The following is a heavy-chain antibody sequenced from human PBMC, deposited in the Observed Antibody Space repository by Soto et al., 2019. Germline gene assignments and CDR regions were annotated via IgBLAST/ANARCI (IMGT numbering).Heavy chain of an antibody. CDR2: IKQDGSEK. Sequence: GGSLRLSCAASGFTFSSYWMSWVRQAPGKGLEWVANIKQDGSEKYYVDSVKGRFTISRDNAKNSLYLQMNSLRAEDTAVYYCARDRAVVVTAGYFDYWGQGTLVTVSS. D-gene: IGHD2-21*02. V-gene: IGHV3-7*01. CDR1: GFTFSSYW. J-gene: IGHJ4*02. CDR3: ARDRAVVVTAGYFDY.